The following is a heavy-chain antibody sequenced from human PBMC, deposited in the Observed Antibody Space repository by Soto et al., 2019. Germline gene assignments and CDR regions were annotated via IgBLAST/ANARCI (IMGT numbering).Heavy chain of an antibody. V-gene: IGHV4-31*03. J-gene: IGHJ5*02. D-gene: IGHD3-22*01. Sequence: ASETLSLTCTVSGGSISSGGYYWSWIRQHPGKGLEWIGYIYYSGSTYYNPSLKSRVTISVDTSKNQFSLKLSSVTAADTAVYYCARTDRPNCFEPWGQGTLGTVSA. CDR3: ARTDRPNCFEP. CDR1: GGSISSGGYY. CDR2: IYYSGST.